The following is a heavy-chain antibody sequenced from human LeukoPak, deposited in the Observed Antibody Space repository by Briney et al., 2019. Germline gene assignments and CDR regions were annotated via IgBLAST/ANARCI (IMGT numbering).Heavy chain of an antibody. Sequence: GGSLRLSCAASGFTFSSYDMHWVSQAPGKGLEWVALISSDGSNKFYADSVKGRFTFSRDNSKNTLYLQMNSLRAEDTAVYYCARTGYCSRGSCYGLAFDVWGQGTMVTVSS. CDR1: GFTFSSYD. V-gene: IGHV3-30-3*01. D-gene: IGHD2-15*01. CDR3: ARTGYCSRGSCYGLAFDV. J-gene: IGHJ3*01. CDR2: ISSDGSNK.